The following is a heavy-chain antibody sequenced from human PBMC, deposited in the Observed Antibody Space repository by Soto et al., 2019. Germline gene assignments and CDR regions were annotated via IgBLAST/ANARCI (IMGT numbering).Heavy chain of an antibody. V-gene: IGHV4-59*01. CDR1: GGSITSYY. Sequence: SETLSLTCTVSGGSITSYYWSWIRQPPGKGLEWIGYIYHSGTTNYNPPLKSRVTMSIDTSKNQFSLNLSSVTAADTAVYYCARASGQQLTFDYWGQGTLVTVSS. J-gene: IGHJ4*02. CDR2: IYHSGTT. D-gene: IGHD3-9*01. CDR3: ARASGQQLTFDY.